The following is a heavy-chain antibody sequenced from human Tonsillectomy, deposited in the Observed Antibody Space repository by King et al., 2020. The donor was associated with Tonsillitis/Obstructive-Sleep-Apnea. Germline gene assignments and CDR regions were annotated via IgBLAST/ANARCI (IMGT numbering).Heavy chain of an antibody. Sequence: VQLVESGGGLVQPGKSLRLSCAASGFTFSSYAMSWVRQAPGKGLEWVSTISGSGDSTYYADSVKGRFTIPRDNSKNTLFLQMNSLRADDTALYYCATLNGIVVVPAAIDYWGQGTLVTVSS. V-gene: IGHV3-23*04. CDR2: ISGSGDST. CDR1: GFTFSSYA. CDR3: ATLNGIVVVPAAIDY. D-gene: IGHD2-2*01. J-gene: IGHJ4*02.